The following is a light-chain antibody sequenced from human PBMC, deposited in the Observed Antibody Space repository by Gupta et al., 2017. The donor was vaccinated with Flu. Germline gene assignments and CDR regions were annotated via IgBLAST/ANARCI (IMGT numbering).Light chain of an antibody. CDR2: LGS. Sequence: DIVMTQSPLSLPVTPGEPASISCRSSQSLLHSIGYNYLDWYLQKPGQSPQLLIYLGSNRASGVPDRFSGSGSGTDFTLKISRVEAVDVGVYYCMQALQTPPTFGQGTKVEIK. J-gene: IGKJ1*01. V-gene: IGKV2-28*01. CDR3: MQALQTPPT. CDR1: QSLLHSIGYNY.